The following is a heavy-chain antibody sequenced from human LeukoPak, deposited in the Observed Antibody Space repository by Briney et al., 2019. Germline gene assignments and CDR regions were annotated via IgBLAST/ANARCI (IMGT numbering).Heavy chain of an antibody. CDR1: GFTFSDYY. D-gene: IGHD4-17*01. V-gene: IGHV3-11*01. CDR2: ISSSGSTI. Sequence: GGSLRLSCAASGFTFSDYYMSWIRQAPGKGLEWVSYISSSGSTIYYADSVKGRFTISRDNSKNTLYLQMNSLRAEDTAVYYCARESSYGDEGYYYYYGMDVWGQGTTVTVSS. J-gene: IGHJ6*02. CDR3: ARESSYGDEGYYYYYGMDV.